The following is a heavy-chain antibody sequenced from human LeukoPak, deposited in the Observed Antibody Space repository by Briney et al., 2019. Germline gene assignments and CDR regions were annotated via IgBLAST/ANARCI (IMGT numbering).Heavy chain of an antibody. CDR3: ARSCFSTGFYLDF. D-gene: IGHD2-8*02. Sequence: ASVKVSCKSSGYIFTREFIHWVRQAPGQGLEWMGWIDPPSGTPHYAQKFQDTFTMTRDTSIGTAYQEVHRLKSDDPAVYYCARSCFSTGFYLDFWGQGTLISVSS. CDR2: IDPPSGTP. CDR1: GYIFTREF. J-gene: IGHJ4*02. V-gene: IGHV1-2*02.